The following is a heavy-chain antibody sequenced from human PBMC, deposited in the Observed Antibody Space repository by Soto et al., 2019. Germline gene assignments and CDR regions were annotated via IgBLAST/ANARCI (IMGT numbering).Heavy chain of an antibody. D-gene: IGHD6-13*01. V-gene: IGHV2-26*04. Sequence: VTVKESGPVLVKPTETLTLTCTVAGFSLSNAGLGVVWILQPPGKALEWLAHIFSNDEKSYSTSLKSRLTISKDTSKSQVVLTMTNMDPVDTATYYCASTYTTSWYWFDPWCQGTLVTVSS. J-gene: IGHJ5*02. CDR2: IFSNDEK. CDR3: ASTYTTSWYWFDP. CDR1: GFSLSNAGLG.